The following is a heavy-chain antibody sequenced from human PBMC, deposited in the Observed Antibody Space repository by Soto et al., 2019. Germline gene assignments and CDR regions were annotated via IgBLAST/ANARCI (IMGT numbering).Heavy chain of an antibody. D-gene: IGHD3-22*01. CDR2: INAGNGNT. Sequence: ASVKVSCKASGYTFTSYAMHWVRQAPGQRLEWMGWINAGNGNTKYSQKFQGRVTITRDTSASTAYMELSSLRSEDTAVYYCARPNRYYYDSSGYYSGYAIDIWGQGTMVTVSS. V-gene: IGHV1-3*01. J-gene: IGHJ3*02. CDR3: ARPNRYYYDSSGYYSGYAIDI. CDR1: GYTFTSYA.